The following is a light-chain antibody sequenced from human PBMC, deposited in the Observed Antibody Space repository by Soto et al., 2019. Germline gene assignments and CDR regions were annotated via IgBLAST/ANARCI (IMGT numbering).Light chain of an antibody. CDR1: SSDDGGYNY. V-gene: IGLV2-14*01. CDR2: DVS. CDR3: SSYTSRTAVI. Sequence: QSVLTQPASVSGSPGQSINISCTGTSSDDGGYNYVSWYQQHPGKAPKLMIYDVSNRPSGVSNRFSGSKSGNTASLTISGLQAEDEADYYCSSYTSRTAVIFGGGTKLTVL. J-gene: IGLJ2*01.